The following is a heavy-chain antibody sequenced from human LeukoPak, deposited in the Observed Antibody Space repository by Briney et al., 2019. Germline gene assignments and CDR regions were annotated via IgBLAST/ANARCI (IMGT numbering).Heavy chain of an antibody. V-gene: IGHV4-61*08. CDR1: GGSISSGGYY. CDR2: IYDNENT. CDR3: ARGPRGDGTRWFLDF. D-gene: IGHD2-15*01. J-gene: IGHJ4*02. Sequence: SETLSLTCTVSGGSISSGGYYWSWIRQPPGKGLEWIGDIYDNENTNYNPSLDSRVTRSVDTSKNQFSLKLNSVTAADTAVYYCARGPRGDGTRWFLDFWGQGTLVTVSS.